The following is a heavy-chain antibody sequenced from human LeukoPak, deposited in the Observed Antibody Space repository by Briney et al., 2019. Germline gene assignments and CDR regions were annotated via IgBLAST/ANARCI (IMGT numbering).Heavy chain of an antibody. CDR3: TRGHSSGWLGSFDY. CDR2: IRSKAYGCTT. CDR1: GFSFGDYA. Sequence: PGGSLRLSCTASGFSFGDYAMSWVRQAPGKGLEWVGFIRSKAYGCTTEYAASVRGRFTISRDDSKSIAYLQMNSLKTEDTAVYYCTRGHSSGWLGSFDYWGQGTLVTVSS. V-gene: IGHV3-49*04. J-gene: IGHJ4*02. D-gene: IGHD6-19*01.